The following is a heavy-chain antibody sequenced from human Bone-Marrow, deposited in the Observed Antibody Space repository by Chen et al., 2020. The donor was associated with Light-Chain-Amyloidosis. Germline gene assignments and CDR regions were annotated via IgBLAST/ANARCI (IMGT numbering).Heavy chain of an antibody. J-gene: IGHJ4*02. CDR2: DSGTIIIT. Sequence: EVQLLESGGGLVQPGGSLRLSCVASGITFSSYAMNWVRQAPGKGLEWVSSDSGTIIITYYTDSVKGRFTTSRDNSKNTVYLQMSSLRADDTAVYCCATRYCSGGSCYSPYFEYWGQGTLVTVSS. V-gene: IGHV3-23*01. CDR3: ATRYCSGGSCYSPYFEY. D-gene: IGHD2-15*01. CDR1: GITFSSYA.